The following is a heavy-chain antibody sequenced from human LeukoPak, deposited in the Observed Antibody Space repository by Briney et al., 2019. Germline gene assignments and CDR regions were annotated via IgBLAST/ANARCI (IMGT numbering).Heavy chain of an antibody. CDR3: ARGSSSWTYFDY. J-gene: IGHJ4*02. CDR1: GGSISSYY. V-gene: IGHV4-59*01. CDR2: IYYGGST. Sequence: SETLSLTCTVSGGSISSYYWSWIRQPPGKGLEWIGYIYYGGSTNYNPSLKSRVTISVDTSKNQFSLKLSSVTAADTAVYYCARGSSSWTYFDYWGQGTLVTVSS. D-gene: IGHD6-13*01.